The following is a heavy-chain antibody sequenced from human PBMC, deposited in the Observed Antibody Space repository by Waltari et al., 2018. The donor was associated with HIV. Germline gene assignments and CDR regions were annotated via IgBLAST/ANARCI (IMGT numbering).Heavy chain of an antibody. Sequence: EVQLVASGGGLVQQGGSLKLSCAASRLRLSDFDMNWVRQAPGRGLEWVSYISRTSNAMYYADSVKGRFAISRDNAKNSLYLLMNSLRHDDSAVYYCAILSSSGYYRDWGQGTRVTVSS. CDR2: ISRTSNAM. CDR1: RLRLSDFD. D-gene: IGHD5-12*01. J-gene: IGHJ4*02. CDR3: AILSSSGYYRD. V-gene: IGHV3-48*02.